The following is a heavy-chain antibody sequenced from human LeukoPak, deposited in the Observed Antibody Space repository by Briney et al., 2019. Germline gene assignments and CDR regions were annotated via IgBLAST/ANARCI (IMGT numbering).Heavy chain of an antibody. J-gene: IGHJ4*02. D-gene: IGHD6-19*01. CDR3: AKDTQHSSGLDY. V-gene: IGHV3-9*01. CDR1: GFTFSSYA. CDR2: ISWNSGSI. Sequence: GGSLRLSCAASGFTFSSYAMSWVRQAPGKGLEWVSGISWNSGSIGYVDSVKGRFTISRDNAKNSLYLQMNSLRAEDTALYYCAKDTQHSSGLDYWGQGTLVTVSS.